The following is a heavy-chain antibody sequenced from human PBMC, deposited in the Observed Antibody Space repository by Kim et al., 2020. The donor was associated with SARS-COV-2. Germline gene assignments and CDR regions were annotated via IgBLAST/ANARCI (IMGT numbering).Heavy chain of an antibody. CDR2: IYYSGST. J-gene: IGHJ3*02. CDR1: GGSISSSSYY. D-gene: IGHD3-10*02. CDR3: ARTMSLPRYAFDS. V-gene: IGHV4-39*01. Sequence: SETLSLTCTVSGGSISSSSYYWGWIRQPPGKGLEWIGSIYYSGSTYYNPSLKSRVTISVDTSKNQFSLKLSSVTAADTAVYYCARTMSLPRYAFDSWGQGTIVTDSS.